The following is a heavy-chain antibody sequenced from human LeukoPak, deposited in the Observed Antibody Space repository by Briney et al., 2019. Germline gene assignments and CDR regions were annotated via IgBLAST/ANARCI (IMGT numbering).Heavy chain of an antibody. J-gene: IGHJ4*02. Sequence: GASLQISCAASGFPFSDYYMSWIRQAPGKGLEWVSYISSSGSTIYYADSVKGRFTISRDNAKNSLYLQMNSLRAEDTAVYYCARDRPSKLLPRGIDYWGQGTLVTVSS. V-gene: IGHV3-11*04. CDR2: ISSSGSTI. CDR3: ARDRPSKLLPRGIDY. D-gene: IGHD2-15*01. CDR1: GFPFSDYY.